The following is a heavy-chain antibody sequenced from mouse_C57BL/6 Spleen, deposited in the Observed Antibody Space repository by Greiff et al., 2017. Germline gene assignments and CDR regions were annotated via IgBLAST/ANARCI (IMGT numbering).Heavy chain of an antibody. D-gene: IGHD1-1*02. Sequence: VQLQESGAELVRPGASVTLSCKASGYTFTDYELHWLQQTPVHGLEWIGAIAPETGGTAYNQQFKRKAILTADKSSSTAYMELRSLTSEDSAVYYCTRGSGPWFAYWGQGTLVPVSA. CDR3: TRGSGPWFAY. CDR1: GYTFTDYE. V-gene: IGHV1-15*01. J-gene: IGHJ3*01. CDR2: IAPETGGT.